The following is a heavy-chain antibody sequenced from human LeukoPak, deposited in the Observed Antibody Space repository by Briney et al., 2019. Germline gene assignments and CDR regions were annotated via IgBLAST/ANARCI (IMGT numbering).Heavy chain of an antibody. V-gene: IGHV3-33*01. CDR1: GFTFSSYG. CDR2: IWYDGSNK. Sequence: GGSLRLSCAASGFTFSSYGMHWVRQAPGKGLEWVAVIWYDGSNKYYADSVKGRFTISRDNSKNTLYLQMNSLRAEDTAVYYCARERTYYYDSSGCDYFDYWGQGTLVTVSS. CDR3: ARERTYYYDSSGCDYFDY. J-gene: IGHJ4*02. D-gene: IGHD3-22*01.